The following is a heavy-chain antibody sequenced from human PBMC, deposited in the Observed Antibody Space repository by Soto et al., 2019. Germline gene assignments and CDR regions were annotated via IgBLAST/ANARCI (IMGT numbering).Heavy chain of an antibody. CDR3: ARDARNSGYFDY. CDR1: GGSIIGYY. J-gene: IGHJ4*02. D-gene: IGHD1-26*01. CDR2: IYYSGST. Sequence: QVQLQESGPGLVKPSETLSLTCTVSGGSIIGYYWSWIRQAPGKGLEWIGFIYYSGSTNYNPSLKSLVTISVDRSKNQFSLKLTSVTAADTAIYYCARDARNSGYFDYWGQGTLVTVSS. V-gene: IGHV4-59*01.